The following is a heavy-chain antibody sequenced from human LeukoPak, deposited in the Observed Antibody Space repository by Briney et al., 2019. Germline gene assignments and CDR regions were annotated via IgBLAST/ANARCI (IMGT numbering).Heavy chain of an antibody. V-gene: IGHV3-48*04. CDR2: ISSSGSTI. Sequence: GGSLRLSCSASGFTFSSYAMSWVRQAPGKGLEWVSYISSSGSTIYYADSVKGRFTISRDNAKNSLYLQMNSLRAEDTAVYYCARAVACSSSWLPRYYYGMDVWGQGTTVTVSS. CDR1: GFTFSSYA. D-gene: IGHD6-13*01. J-gene: IGHJ6*02. CDR3: ARAVACSSSWLPRYYYGMDV.